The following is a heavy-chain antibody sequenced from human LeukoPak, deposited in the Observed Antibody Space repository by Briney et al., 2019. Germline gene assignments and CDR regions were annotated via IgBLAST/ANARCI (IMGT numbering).Heavy chain of an antibody. D-gene: IGHD1-26*01. CDR3: ARDPDAGALPGY. V-gene: IGHV3-30*02. Sequence: GGSLRLPCAGSGFTFRTYAMHWVRQAPGKGLEWVAFIRYDGSNEYYADSVKGRFTISRDNSKNTLYLQMNSLRAADTAVYYCARDPDAGALPGYWGQGTLVTVSS. J-gene: IGHJ4*02. CDR1: GFTFRTYA. CDR2: IRYDGSNE.